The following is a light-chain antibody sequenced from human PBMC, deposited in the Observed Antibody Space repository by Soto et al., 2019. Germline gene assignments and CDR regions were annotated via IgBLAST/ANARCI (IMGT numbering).Light chain of an antibody. CDR1: SSDVGGYNY. J-gene: IGLJ1*01. CDR2: EVS. Sequence: QSVLTQPPSASGSPGQSVTIACTGTSSDVGGYNYVSWYQEHPGKAPKVIIYEVSKRPSGVPDRFSGYKSGNTASLTVSGLQAEDEADYYCCSYAGSNTFALGTGTKVTV. V-gene: IGLV2-8*01. CDR3: CSYAGSNTFA.